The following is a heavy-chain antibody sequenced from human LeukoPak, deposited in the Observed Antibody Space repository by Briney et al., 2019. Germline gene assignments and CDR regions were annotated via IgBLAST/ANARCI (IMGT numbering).Heavy chain of an antibody. CDR2: ISSTSIST. Sequence: GGSLRLSCAASGFTFSGYGMNWVRQAPGKGLEWFSSISSTSISTYYADSVKGRFTISRHDARNSLYLQMNSLRSEDTAVYYCARERGYSYGYSDYWGQRTLVTVSS. CDR3: ARERGYSYGYSDY. CDR1: GFTFSGYG. D-gene: IGHD5-18*01. V-gene: IGHV3-21*01. J-gene: IGHJ4*02.